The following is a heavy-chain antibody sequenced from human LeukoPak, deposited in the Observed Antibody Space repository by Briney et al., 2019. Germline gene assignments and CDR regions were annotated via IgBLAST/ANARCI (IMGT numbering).Heavy chain of an antibody. D-gene: IGHD3-10*01. CDR3: ARVNRYYGSGSYVYYYYGMDV. V-gene: IGHV4-31*03. CDR2: IYYSGST. CDR1: GGSISSGGYY. Sequence: PSETLSLTCTVSGGSISSGGYYWSWIRQHPGKGLEWIGYIYYSGSTYYNPSLKSRVTISVDTSKNQLSLKLSSVTAADTAVYYCARVNRYYGSGSYVYYYYGMDVWGQGTTVTVSS. J-gene: IGHJ6*02.